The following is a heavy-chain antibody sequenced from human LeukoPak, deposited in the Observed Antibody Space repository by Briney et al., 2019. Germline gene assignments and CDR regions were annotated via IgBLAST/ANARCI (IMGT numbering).Heavy chain of an antibody. V-gene: IGHV4-4*07. CDR2: IYTSGST. Sequence: SETLSLTCTVSGGSISSYYWSWIRQPAGKGLEWIGLIYTSGSTNYNPSLKSRVTMSVDTSKNQFSLKLSSVTAADTAVYYCARESAPYDFWSGPNWFDPWGQGTLVTVSS. CDR1: GGSISSYY. D-gene: IGHD3-3*01. CDR3: ARESAPYDFWSGPNWFDP. J-gene: IGHJ5*02.